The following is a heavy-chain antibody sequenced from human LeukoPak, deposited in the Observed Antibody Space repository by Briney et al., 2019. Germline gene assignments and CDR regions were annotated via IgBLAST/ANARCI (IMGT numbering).Heavy chain of an antibody. J-gene: IGHJ4*02. V-gene: IGHV4-39*07. Sequence: PSETLSLTCTVSGGSISSSSYYWGWIRQPPGKGLEWIGSIYYSGSTYYNPSLKSRVTISVDTSKNQFSLNLNSVTAADTAVYYCAGDLGAAVGTKFDSWGQGTLVSVTS. CDR1: GGSISSSSYY. CDR2: IYYSGST. CDR3: AGDLGAAVGTKFDS. D-gene: IGHD6-13*01.